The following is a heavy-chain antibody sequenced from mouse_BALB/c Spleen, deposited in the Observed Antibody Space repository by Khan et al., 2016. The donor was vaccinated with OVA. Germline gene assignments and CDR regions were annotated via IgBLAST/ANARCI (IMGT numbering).Heavy chain of an antibody. Sequence: QVQLQQSGPELVKPGTSVKMSCKASGYTFTDYVISWVKQRTGQGLEWIGEIYPGSGSTYYNGKFKGKATLTADKSSNTASMQLISLTSEDSAVYFCARGYDGAWFAYWGQGTLVTVSA. CDR1: GYTFTDYV. J-gene: IGHJ3*01. CDR2: IYPGSGST. CDR3: ARGYDGAWFAY. V-gene: IGHV1-77*01. D-gene: IGHD1-2*01.